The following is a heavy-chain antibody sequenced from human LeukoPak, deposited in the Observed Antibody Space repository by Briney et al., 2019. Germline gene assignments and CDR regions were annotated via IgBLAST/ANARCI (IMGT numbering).Heavy chain of an antibody. V-gene: IGHV4-34*01. D-gene: IGHD2-21*01. J-gene: IGHJ5*02. CDR1: GGSISSYY. Sequence: SETLSLTCTVSGGSISSYYWSWIRQPPGKGLEWIGEINHSGSTNYNPSLESRVTISVDTSKNQFSLKLSSVTAADTAVYYCARFYSVLFDPWGQGTLVTVSS. CDR2: INHSGST. CDR3: ARFYSVLFDP.